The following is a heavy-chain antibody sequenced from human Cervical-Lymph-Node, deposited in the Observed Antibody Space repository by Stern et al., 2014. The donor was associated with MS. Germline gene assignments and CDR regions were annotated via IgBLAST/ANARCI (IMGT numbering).Heavy chain of an antibody. J-gene: IGHJ4*02. V-gene: IGHV4-31*03. CDR3: SRVRASRTTVTLRFDY. Sequence: QVQLQESGPGLVKPSQTLSLTCTVSGGSISSGGYYWSWIRQHPGKGLEWIGYIYYSGSTYYNPSLKSRVTISVDTSKNQFSLKLSSVTAADTAVYYCSRVRASRTTVTLRFDYWCQGTLVTVSS. CDR1: GGSISSGGYY. CDR2: IYYSGST. D-gene: IGHD4-17*01.